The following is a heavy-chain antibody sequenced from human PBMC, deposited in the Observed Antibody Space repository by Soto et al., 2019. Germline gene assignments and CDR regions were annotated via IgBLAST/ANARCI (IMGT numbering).Heavy chain of an antibody. CDR1: GFTFKTYG. D-gene: IGHD6-19*01. CDR3: AREQWLREGYFYAMDV. CDR2: ISFCGTDK. J-gene: IGHJ6*02. V-gene: IGHV3-30*03. Sequence: QVQLVESWGGVVQPGRSLRLSCAASGFTFKTYGMHWFRQAPCKGLEWVAVISFCGTDKYYADSVKGRFSISRDNSKSTLYLQMNNLTAADTAVYDSAREQWLREGYFYAMDVWGQVTTVTVSS.